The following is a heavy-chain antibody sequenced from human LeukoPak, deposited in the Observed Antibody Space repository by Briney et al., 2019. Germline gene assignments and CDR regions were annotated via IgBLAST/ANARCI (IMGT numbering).Heavy chain of an antibody. Sequence: ASVKVSCKASGYTFTSYDINWVRQATGQGLEWMGWMNPNSGNTGCAQKFQGRVTMTRNTSISTAYMELSSLRSEDTAVYYCARTQRIAARPRFDPWGQGTLVTVSS. J-gene: IGHJ5*02. CDR3: ARTQRIAARPRFDP. CDR2: MNPNSGNT. CDR1: GYTFTSYD. D-gene: IGHD6-6*01. V-gene: IGHV1-8*01.